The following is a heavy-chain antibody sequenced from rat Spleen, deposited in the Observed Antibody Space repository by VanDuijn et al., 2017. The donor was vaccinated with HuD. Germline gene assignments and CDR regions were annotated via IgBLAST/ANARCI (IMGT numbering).Heavy chain of an antibody. CDR2: ISSGGDT. V-gene: IGHV2S12*01. D-gene: IGHD1-2*01. CDR1: GFSLSSNG. CDR3: TRSLGYSSYVMDA. J-gene: IGHJ4*01. Sequence: QVQLKESGPGLVQPSQTLSLTCTVSGFSLSSNGVSWVRQPPGKGLEWIAAISSGGDTYYSSALKSRLSISRDTSKNQVFLEMNSLQTEDTAVYFCTRSLGYSSYVMDAWGQGASVTVSS.